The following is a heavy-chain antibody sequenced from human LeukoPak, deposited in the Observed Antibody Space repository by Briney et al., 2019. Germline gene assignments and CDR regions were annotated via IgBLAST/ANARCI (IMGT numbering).Heavy chain of an antibody. CDR1: GVTFEDYY. CDR2: VSSTGGDK. D-gene: IGHD3-10*01. J-gene: IGHJ4*02. CDR3: ARGENGSFDY. Sequence: GGSLRLSCTGSGVTFEDYYLSWIRQAPGKGLEWISYVSSTGGDKFYADPVKGRFTISRDNSRNSVYMEMNDLVAEDTAFYYCARGENGSFDYWGQGTLVTVSS. V-gene: IGHV3-11*01.